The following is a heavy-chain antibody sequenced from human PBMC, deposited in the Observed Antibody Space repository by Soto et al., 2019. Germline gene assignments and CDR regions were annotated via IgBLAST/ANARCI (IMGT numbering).Heavy chain of an antibody. V-gene: IGHV1-8*01. D-gene: IGHD2-21*01. J-gene: IGHJ3*02. Sequence: ASVKVSFKASGYTFTSYDINWVRQATAQGLERMGWMNPNSGNTGYAKKVQGRVTMTRNTSISTAYMELSSLRSEDTAVYYCARATTCGGDCYFDAFDIWGQGTMVTVSS. CDR3: ARATTCGGDCYFDAFDI. CDR1: GYTFTSYD. CDR2: MNPNSGNT.